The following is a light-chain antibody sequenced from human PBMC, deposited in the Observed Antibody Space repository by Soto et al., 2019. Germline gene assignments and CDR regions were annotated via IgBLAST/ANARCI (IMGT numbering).Light chain of an antibody. CDR3: QQCGPSLRYT. CDR2: GTS. V-gene: IGKV3-20*01. Sequence: EVVLTQSPDTLSLSPGETDTLSCRASQAVTGNYLAWYQQKPGQAPRLLIYGTSNRATGIPVRFSGSGSGTDFTLTISRLEPEDFAVYYCQQCGPSLRYTFGQGTKLEIK. CDR1: QAVTGNY. J-gene: IGKJ2*01.